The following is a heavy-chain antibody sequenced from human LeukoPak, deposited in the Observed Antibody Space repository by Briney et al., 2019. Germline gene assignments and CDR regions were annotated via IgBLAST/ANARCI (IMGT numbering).Heavy chain of an antibody. Sequence: PGGSLRLSCAASIFTFSSYGMHWVRQAPGNGLEWVAFTRYDGGNKYYADSVKGRFTISRDDSKNTLYLQMNSLRAEDTAVYYCAKDRPSDYWGQGTLVTVSS. CDR2: TRYDGGNK. J-gene: IGHJ4*02. D-gene: IGHD6-6*01. V-gene: IGHV3-30*02. CDR3: AKDRPSDY. CDR1: IFTFSSYG.